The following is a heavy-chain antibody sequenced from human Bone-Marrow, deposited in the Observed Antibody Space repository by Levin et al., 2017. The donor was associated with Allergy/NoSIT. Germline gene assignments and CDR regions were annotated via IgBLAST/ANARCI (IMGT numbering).Heavy chain of an antibody. Sequence: GGSLRLSCAASGLIFSNYAMNWVRQAPGKGLEWVSQISGSGSNTHYADSVRGRFTFSRDNSNNTVYLQMNSLRADDTAVYYCAGYDTSGYHAPFDYWGQGTLVTVSS. CDR1: GLIFSNYA. D-gene: IGHD3-22*01. J-gene: IGHJ4*02. CDR3: AGYDTSGYHAPFDY. V-gene: IGHV3-23*01. CDR2: ISGSGSNT.